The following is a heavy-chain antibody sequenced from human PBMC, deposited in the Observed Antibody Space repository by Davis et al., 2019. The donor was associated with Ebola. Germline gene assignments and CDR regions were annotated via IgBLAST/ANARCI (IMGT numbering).Heavy chain of an antibody. Sequence: SLRLSCAASGFTFDDYAMHWVRQAPGKGLEWVSGISWNSGSIGYADSVKGRFTISRDNAKNSLYLQMNSLRAEDTALYYCAKDIGYCSGGSCYSGNYFDYWGQGTLVTVSS. CDR3: AKDIGYCSGGSCYSGNYFDY. V-gene: IGHV3-9*01. CDR2: ISWNSGSI. D-gene: IGHD2-15*01. J-gene: IGHJ4*02. CDR1: GFTFDDYA.